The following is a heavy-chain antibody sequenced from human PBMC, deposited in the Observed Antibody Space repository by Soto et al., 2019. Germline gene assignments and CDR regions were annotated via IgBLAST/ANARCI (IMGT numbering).Heavy chain of an antibody. V-gene: IGHV1-69*13. CDR2: IIPIFGTA. D-gene: IGHD3-22*01. J-gene: IGHJ4*02. CDR3: ARYYYDSSGYPFDC. Sequence: SVKVSCKASGGNFGSYAISWVRQAPGQGLEWMGGIIPIFGTANYAQKFQGRVTITADESTSTAYMELSSLRSEDTAVYYCARYYYDSSGYPFDCWGQGTLVTVSS. CDR1: GGNFGSYA.